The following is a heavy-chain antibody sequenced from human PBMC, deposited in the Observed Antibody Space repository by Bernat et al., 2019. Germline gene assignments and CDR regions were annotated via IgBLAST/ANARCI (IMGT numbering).Heavy chain of an antibody. D-gene: IGHD6-6*01. Sequence: EVQLVESGGGLVKPGGSLRLSCAASGFTFSSYSMNWVRQAPGKGLEWVSSISSSSSYIYYADSVKGRFTISRDNAKNSLYLQMNSLRAEDTAVYYCARHDSSSDAFDIWGQGTTVTVSS. J-gene: IGHJ3*02. V-gene: IGHV3-21*01. CDR1: GFTFSSYS. CDR2: ISSSSSYI. CDR3: ARHDSSSDAFDI.